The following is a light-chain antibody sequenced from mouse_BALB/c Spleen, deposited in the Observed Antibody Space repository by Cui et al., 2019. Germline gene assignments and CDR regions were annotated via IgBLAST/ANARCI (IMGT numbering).Light chain of an antibody. Sequence: DILLTQSPAILSVSPGERVSFSCRASQSIGTSIHWYQQRTNGSPRLLRKYASESISGIPSRFSGSGSGTDFTLSINSVESEDIADYYCQQSNSWPTLTFGAGTKLELK. CDR2: YAS. V-gene: IGKV5-48*01. J-gene: IGKJ5*01. CDR3: QQSNSWPTLT. CDR1: QSIGTS.